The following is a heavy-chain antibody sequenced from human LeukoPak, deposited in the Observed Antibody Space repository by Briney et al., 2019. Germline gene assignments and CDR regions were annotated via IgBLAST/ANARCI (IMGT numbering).Heavy chain of an antibody. J-gene: IGHJ6*02. CDR3: AKDKVPSYYYYGMDV. D-gene: IGHD3-10*01. Sequence: ISGSGGSTYYADSVKGRFTISRDNSKNTLYLQMDSLRAEDTAVYYCAKDKVPSYYYYGMDVWGQGTTVTVSS. V-gene: IGHV3-23*01. CDR2: ISGSGGST.